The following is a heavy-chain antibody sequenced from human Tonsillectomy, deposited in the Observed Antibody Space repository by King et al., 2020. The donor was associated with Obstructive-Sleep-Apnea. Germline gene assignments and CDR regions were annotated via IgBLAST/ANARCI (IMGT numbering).Heavy chain of an antibody. Sequence: VQLVESGGGLVQPGGSLRLSCAASGFTFSSYWMTWVRQAPGKGLEWVANIKQDGSEKYYVDSVKGRFTISRDNAKNSLYLQMTTLGAEDTAVYYCARVDDYGDYSFDYWGQGTLVTVSS. V-gene: IGHV3-7*01. J-gene: IGHJ4*02. CDR1: GFTFSSYW. CDR3: ARVDDYGDYSFDY. D-gene: IGHD4-17*01. CDR2: IKQDGSEK.